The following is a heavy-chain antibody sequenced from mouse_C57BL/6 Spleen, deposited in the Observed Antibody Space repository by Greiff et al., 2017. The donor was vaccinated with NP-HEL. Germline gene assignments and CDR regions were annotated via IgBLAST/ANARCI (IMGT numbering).Heavy chain of an antibody. D-gene: IGHD1-1*01. J-gene: IGHJ1*03. CDR2: IHPSDSDT. Sequence: QVQLKQPGAELVKPGASVKVSCKASGYTFTSYWMHWVKQRPGQGLEWIGRIHPSDSDTNYNQKFKGKATLTVDKSSSTAYMQLSSLTSEDSAVYYCATTVVATRYFDVWGTGTTVTVSS. CDR1: GYTFTSYW. V-gene: IGHV1-74*01. CDR3: ATTVVATRYFDV.